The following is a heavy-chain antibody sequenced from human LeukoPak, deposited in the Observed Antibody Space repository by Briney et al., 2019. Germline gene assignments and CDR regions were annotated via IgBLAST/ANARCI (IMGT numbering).Heavy chain of an antibody. CDR3: AKCPGQQLVPSSNYYGMDV. V-gene: IGHV3-23*01. CDR1: GFTFSSYA. CDR2: ISGSGDST. J-gene: IGHJ6*02. D-gene: IGHD6-13*01. Sequence: GGSLRLSCAASGFTFSSYAMSWVRQAPGKGLEWVSGISGSGDSTYYADSVKGRFTISRDNSKNTLYLQMNSLRAEDTAVYYCAKCPGQQLVPSSNYYGMDVWGQGTTVTVSS.